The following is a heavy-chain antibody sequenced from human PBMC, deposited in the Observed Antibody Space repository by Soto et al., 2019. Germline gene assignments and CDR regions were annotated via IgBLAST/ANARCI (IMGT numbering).Heavy chain of an antibody. CDR3: ARTFMKARDYYYYGMDV. Sequence: ASVKVSCKASGYTFTSYAMHWVRQAPGQRLEWMGWINAGNGNTKYSQKFQGRVTITRDTSASTAYMELSSLRSEDTAVYYCARTFMKARDYYYYGMDVWGQGTTVTVSS. J-gene: IGHJ6*02. CDR1: GYTFTSYA. V-gene: IGHV1-3*01. CDR2: INAGNGNT.